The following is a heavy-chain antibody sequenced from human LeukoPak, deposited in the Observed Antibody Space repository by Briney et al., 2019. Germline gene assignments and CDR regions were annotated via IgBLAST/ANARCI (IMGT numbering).Heavy chain of an antibody. V-gene: IGHV4-59*08. CDR2: ISDIGSI. CDR1: GGSISSYY. Sequence: SQTLSLTCTVSGGSISSYYWSWIRQPPGKGLEWIAYISDIGSINYNPSLKSRVTISLDTSKNQLSLKLRSVTAADTAVYYCAGHHPRNTVDFWGQGTPVTVSS. J-gene: IGHJ4*02. D-gene: IGHD2/OR15-2a*01. CDR3: AGHHPRNTVDF.